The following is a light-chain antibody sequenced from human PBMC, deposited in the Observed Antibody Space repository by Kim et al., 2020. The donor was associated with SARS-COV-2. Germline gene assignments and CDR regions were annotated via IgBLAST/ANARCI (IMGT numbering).Light chain of an antibody. V-gene: IGKV3-11*01. CDR3: QQRYSWPRT. CDR2: DTS. Sequence: LSPGEKATLSCRAGQSISTFLAWYQQRLGQAPKLLIYDTSKRAAGVPARFSASGSGTDFTLTISSLEPDDFATYYCQQRYSWPRTFGQGTKVEVK. CDR1: QSISTF. J-gene: IGKJ1*01.